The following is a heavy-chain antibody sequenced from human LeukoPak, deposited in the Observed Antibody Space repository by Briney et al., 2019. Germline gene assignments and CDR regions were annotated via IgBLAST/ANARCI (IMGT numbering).Heavy chain of an antibody. CDR3: ARVLGYSTSSLDY. CDR1: GYTFTAYT. J-gene: IGHJ4*02. Sequence: ASVKVSCKASGYTFTAYTLHWVRLAPGQGLEWMGWINPNSGGTKYAQKFQGRVTMTRDTSISTAYMELSRLGSDDTAVYYCARVLGYSTSSLDYWGQGTLVTVSS. CDR2: INPNSGGT. D-gene: IGHD6-6*01. V-gene: IGHV1-2*02.